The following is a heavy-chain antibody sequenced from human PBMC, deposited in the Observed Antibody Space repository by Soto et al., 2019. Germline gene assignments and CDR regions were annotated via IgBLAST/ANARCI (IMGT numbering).Heavy chain of an antibody. Sequence: PSETLSLTCTVSGGSVSSSSYSWGWIRQSPGKGLEWIGTIYSSENTYYNPSLLSRVTISVDTSKNEFSLRLSSVTAADTAVYYCAILIGYFISPNCHSYYGMAVWGQGTTVPVSS. D-gene: IGHD2-2*03. CDR2: IYSSENT. V-gene: IGHV4-39*01. J-gene: IGHJ6*02. CDR1: GGSVSSSSYS. CDR3: AILIGYFISPNCHSYYGMAV.